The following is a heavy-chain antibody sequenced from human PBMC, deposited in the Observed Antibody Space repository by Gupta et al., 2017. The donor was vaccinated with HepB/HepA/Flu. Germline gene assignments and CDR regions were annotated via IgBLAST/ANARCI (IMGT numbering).Heavy chain of an antibody. Sequence: EVQLVESGGGLVKPGGSLRLACAALGFAFPNAWMAWVRQAPGKGLEWVGQMRRKADGGTTDNDAPVKGRFTISRDDLKKTLYLQMNSLKTEDTAVHFCTTESDTYYYDASGYYYGGTFHYWGQGTLVTVSS. CDR1: GFAFPNAW. J-gene: IGHJ4*02. D-gene: IGHD3-22*01. CDR2: MRRKADGGTT. CDR3: TTESDTYYYDASGYYYGGTFHY. V-gene: IGHV3-15*01.